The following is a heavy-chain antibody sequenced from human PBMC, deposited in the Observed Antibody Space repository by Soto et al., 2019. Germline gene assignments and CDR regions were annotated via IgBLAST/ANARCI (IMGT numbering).Heavy chain of an antibody. CDR2: VSHTGST. CDR3: ARNPYF. J-gene: IGHJ4*02. CDR1: GGSITSSYW. Sequence: PSETLSLTCTVSGGSITSSYWWSWVRQPPGKGLEYIGEVSHTGSTNYSPSLRSRVTVFLDKSKNQFFLKLSSVTAADTAVYYCARNPYFWGQGTLVTVSS. V-gene: IGHV4-4*02.